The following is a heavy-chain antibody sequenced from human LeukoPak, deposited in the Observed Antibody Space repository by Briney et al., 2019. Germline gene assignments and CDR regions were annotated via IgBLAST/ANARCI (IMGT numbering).Heavy chain of an antibody. Sequence: TSQTLSLTCTVSGASIHSNSYYWSWIRHHPGKGLEWIGYIYYSGTTHSNPSLRSRVSMSIDTSKNQFSLKLSSVTAADTAVYYCARGPPSGSGLDYWGQGTLVTVSS. J-gene: IGHJ4*02. CDR3: ARGPPSGSGLDY. V-gene: IGHV4-31*03. CDR1: GASIHSNSYY. CDR2: IYYSGTT. D-gene: IGHD3-10*01.